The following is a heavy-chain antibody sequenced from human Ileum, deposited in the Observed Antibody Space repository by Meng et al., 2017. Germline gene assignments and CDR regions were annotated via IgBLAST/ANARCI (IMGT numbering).Heavy chain of an antibody. CDR1: GFTFSNFA. D-gene: IGHD1-26*01. Sequence: EVQLLESGGGLVQPGGSLRLSCAASGFTFSNFAMSWVRQAPGKGLEWVSDIGGTGATTNYADSVRGRFTISRDNSRDTLYLQMNSLRVDDTAVYYCVRIGVGFSLGNGFDPWGQGTLVTVSS. CDR2: IGGTGATT. CDR3: VRIGVGFSLGNGFDP. V-gene: IGHV3-23*01. J-gene: IGHJ5*02.